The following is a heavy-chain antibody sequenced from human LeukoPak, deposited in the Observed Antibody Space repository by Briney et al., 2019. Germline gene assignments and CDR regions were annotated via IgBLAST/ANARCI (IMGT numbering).Heavy chain of an antibody. Sequence: GASVKVSCKASGYTFTSYEINWVRQATGQGLEWMGWMNPNSGNTGYAQKFQGRVTMTRNTSISTAYMELSSLRSEDTAVYYCARGGVLDRFLEWLLPTDYWGQGTLVTVSS. D-gene: IGHD3-3*01. CDR3: ARGGVLDRFLEWLLPTDY. CDR2: MNPNSGNT. J-gene: IGHJ4*02. CDR1: GYTFTSYE. V-gene: IGHV1-8*01.